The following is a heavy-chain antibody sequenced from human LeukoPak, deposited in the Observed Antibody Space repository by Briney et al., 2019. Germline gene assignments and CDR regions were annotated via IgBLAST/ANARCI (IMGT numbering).Heavy chain of an antibody. CDR3: VTGLDSRGNS. J-gene: IGHJ4*02. V-gene: IGHV3-74*01. CDR1: GFTFSTYR. D-gene: IGHD3-9*01. CDR2: IEGDGSRT. Sequence: GGSLRLSCAASGFTFSTYRMHWVRQAPGKGLLWVSRIEGDGSRTTYPDSVKGRFTISRDNAKSTLYLQMNSLRDEDTAVYYCVTGLDSRGNSWGQGTLVTVSS.